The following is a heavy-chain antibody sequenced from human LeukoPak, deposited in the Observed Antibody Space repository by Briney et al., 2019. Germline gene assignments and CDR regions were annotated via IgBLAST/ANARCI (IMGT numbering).Heavy chain of an antibody. V-gene: IGHV4-34*01. CDR3: ARGHCSGNVCFVHFDD. Sequence: SETLSLTCAVYGGSFSDYYWSWIRQPPGKGLEWIGEIKHSGSTNYNPSLKGRGTISVDTSRNLFSLKLTSATAADTAVYYCARGHCSGNVCFVHFDDWGQGIQVTVSS. D-gene: IGHD6-19*01. CDR2: IKHSGST. J-gene: IGHJ4*02. CDR1: GGSFSDYY.